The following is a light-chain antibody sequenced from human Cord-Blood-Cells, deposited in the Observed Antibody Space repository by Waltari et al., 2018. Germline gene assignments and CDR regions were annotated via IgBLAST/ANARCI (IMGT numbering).Light chain of an antibody. CDR3: QQYNGYWT. CDR1: QSISSW. V-gene: IGKV1-5*01. Sequence: DIQMTQSPSTLSASVGDRVTITCRANQSISSWLAWYQQKPGKAPKLLIYDASSLESGVPSRFSGSGSGTEFTLTISSLQPDDFATYYCQQYNGYWTFGQGTKVEIK. CDR2: DAS. J-gene: IGKJ1*01.